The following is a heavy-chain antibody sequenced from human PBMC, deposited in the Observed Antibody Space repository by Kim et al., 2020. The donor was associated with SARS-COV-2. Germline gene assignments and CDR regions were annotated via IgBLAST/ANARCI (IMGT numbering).Heavy chain of an antibody. D-gene: IGHD3-22*01. CDR2: ISYDGTNK. CDR1: GFTFRSYG. Sequence: GGSLRLSCAASGFTFRSYGMHWVRQAPGKGLEWVAVISYDGTNKDNADSVKGRFTISRDNSKNTLYLQMNSLRAEDTAVYYCAKDHIAAIYYDDSSGYGFIDYWGQGTLVTVSS. V-gene: IGHV3-30*18. J-gene: IGHJ4*02. CDR3: AKDHIAAIYYDDSSGYGFIDY.